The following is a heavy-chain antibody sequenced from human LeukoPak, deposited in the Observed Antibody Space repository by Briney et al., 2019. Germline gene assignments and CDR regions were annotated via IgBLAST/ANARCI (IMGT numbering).Heavy chain of an antibody. CDR2: ISSSSSYI. Sequence: GGSLRLSCAASGFTFSSYSMNWVRQAPGKGLEWVSSISSSSSYIYYADSVKGRFTISRDNAKNSLYLQMNSLRAEDTAVYYCARDTRMGAAGTNDAFDIWGQGTMVTVSS. J-gene: IGHJ3*02. CDR1: GFTFSSYS. D-gene: IGHD6-13*01. V-gene: IGHV3-21*01. CDR3: ARDTRMGAAGTNDAFDI.